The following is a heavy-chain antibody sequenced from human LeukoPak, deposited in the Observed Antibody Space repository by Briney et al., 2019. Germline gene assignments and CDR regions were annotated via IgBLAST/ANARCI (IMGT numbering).Heavy chain of an antibody. CDR2: IYYSGST. CDR3: AGFTFFRGVITFDY. CDR1: GGSISSSSYY. Sequence: RTSETLSLTCAVSGGSISSSSYYWGWIRQPPGKGLEWIGSIYYSGSTYYNPSLKSRVTISVDTSKNQFSLKLSSVTAADTAVYSCAGFTFFRGVITFDYWGQGTLVTVSS. D-gene: IGHD3-10*01. V-gene: IGHV4-39*01. J-gene: IGHJ4*02.